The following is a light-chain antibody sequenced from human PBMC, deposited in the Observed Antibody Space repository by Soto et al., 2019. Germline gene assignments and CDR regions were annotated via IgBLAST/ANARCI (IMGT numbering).Light chain of an antibody. Sequence: EIVLTQSPATLSLSPGERATLSCGASQSVRSSYLAWYQQKPGLAPRLLIYDASSRATGIPDRFTGSGSGTDFTLTISRLEPEDFAVYYCQQYGSSPPLNFGGGTKVDIK. CDR1: QSVRSSY. CDR2: DAS. V-gene: IGKV3D-20*01. J-gene: IGKJ4*01. CDR3: QQYGSSPPLN.